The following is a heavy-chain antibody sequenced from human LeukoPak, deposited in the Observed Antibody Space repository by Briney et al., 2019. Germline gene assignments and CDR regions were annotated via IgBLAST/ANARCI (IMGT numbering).Heavy chain of an antibody. CDR3: GRGYCKSTSCSAGMDV. CDR1: GYSLSSGYY. CDR2: IYHSGST. D-gene: IGHD2-2*01. Sequence: SETLSLTCAVSGYSLSSGYYWGWIRQPPGKGLEWIGSIYHSGSTYYNPSLKSRVTRSVDTSKNQFSLKLSSVAAADTAVYYCGRGYCKSTSCSAGMDVWGKGTTVTVSS. V-gene: IGHV4-38-2*01. J-gene: IGHJ6*04.